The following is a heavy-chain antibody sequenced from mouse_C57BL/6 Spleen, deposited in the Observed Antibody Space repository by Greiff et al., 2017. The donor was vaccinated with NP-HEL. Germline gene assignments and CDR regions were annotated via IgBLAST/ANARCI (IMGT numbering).Heavy chain of an antibody. Sequence: DVKLVESGGDLVKPGGSLKLSCAASGFTFSSYGMSWVRQTPDKRLEWVATISSGGSYTYYPDSVKGRFTISRDNAKNTLYLQMSSLKSEDTAMYYSARQEHYGSSYGYFDVWGTGTTVTVSS. CDR2: ISSGGSYT. V-gene: IGHV5-6*02. D-gene: IGHD1-1*01. CDR1: GFTFSSYG. J-gene: IGHJ1*03. CDR3: ARQEHYGSSYGYFDV.